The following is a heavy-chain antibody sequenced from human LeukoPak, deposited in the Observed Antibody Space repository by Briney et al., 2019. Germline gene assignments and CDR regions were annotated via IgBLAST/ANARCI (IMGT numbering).Heavy chain of an antibody. CDR2: IHPSGGGT. J-gene: IGHJ4*02. CDR3: ARSACSGDGCFLDY. CDR1: GYTFTNYY. Sequence: ASVKVSCKASGYTFTNYYIHWVRQAPGQGLEWMGIIHPSGGGTSYAQKFQGRVTMISDMSTNTLYMELSSLRSEDTAVYYCARSACSGDGCFLDYWGQGTLLTVSS. D-gene: IGHD2-15*01. V-gene: IGHV1-46*01.